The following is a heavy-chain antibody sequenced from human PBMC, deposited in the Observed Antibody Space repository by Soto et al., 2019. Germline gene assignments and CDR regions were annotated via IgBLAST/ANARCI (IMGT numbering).Heavy chain of an antibody. CDR3: AKVYDYSTLRVNYMDV. CDR1: GFTFSSYA. D-gene: IGHD4-4*01. Sequence: GGSLRLSCAASGFTFSSYAMSWVRQAPGKGLEWVSAISGSGGSTYYADSVKGRFTISRDNSKNTLYLQMNSLRAEDTAVYYCAKVYDYSTLRVNYMDVWGKGTTVTVS. J-gene: IGHJ6*03. CDR2: ISGSGGST. V-gene: IGHV3-23*01.